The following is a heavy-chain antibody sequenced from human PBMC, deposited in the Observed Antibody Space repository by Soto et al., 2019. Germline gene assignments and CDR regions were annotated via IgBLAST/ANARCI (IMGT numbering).Heavy chain of an antibody. V-gene: IGHV4-34*01. CDR2: INHSGST. D-gene: IGHD6-19*01. CDR3: ATSPPVAGTAT. CDR1: GGSFSGYY. Sequence: PSETLSLTCAVYGGSFSGYYWSWIRQPPGKGLEWIGEINHSGSTNYNPSLKSRVTISVDTSKNQFSLKLSSVTAADTAVYYCATSPPVAGTATRGQGTLVTVSS. J-gene: IGHJ4*02.